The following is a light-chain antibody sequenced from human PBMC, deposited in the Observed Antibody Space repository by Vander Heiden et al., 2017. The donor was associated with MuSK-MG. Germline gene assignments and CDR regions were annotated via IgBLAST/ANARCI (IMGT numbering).Light chain of an antibody. J-gene: IGLJ2*01. CDR2: QDN. CDR3: QAWDSTTDPVV. Sequence: SFDLSQPPSVSVSPGRTASIACSGDELGNKYVSWYQQKPGQSPVLVIYQDNQRPSGIPGRFSGSNSGNTATLTISGTQASDESTYYCQAWDSTTDPVVFGGGTKLTVL. V-gene: IGLV3-1*01. CDR1: ELGNKY.